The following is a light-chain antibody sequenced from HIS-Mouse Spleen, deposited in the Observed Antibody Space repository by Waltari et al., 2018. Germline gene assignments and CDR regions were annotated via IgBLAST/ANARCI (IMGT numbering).Light chain of an antibody. Sequence: QSALTQPASVSGSPGQSITISCTGTSSDVGGYTYVSWYQQHPRKAPKLMIYDVSNRPAGVCNRVSGSKSGNTASLTISVLQAEDEADYYCSSYTSSSTVVFGGGTKLTVL. CDR1: SSDVGGYTY. V-gene: IGLV2-14*03. CDR2: DVS. CDR3: SSYTSSSTVV. J-gene: IGLJ2*01.